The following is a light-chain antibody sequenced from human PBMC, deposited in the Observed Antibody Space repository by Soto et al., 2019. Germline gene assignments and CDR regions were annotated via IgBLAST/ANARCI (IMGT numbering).Light chain of an antibody. J-gene: IGKJ1*01. V-gene: IGKV3-20*01. CDR1: QSVSSNS. Sequence: EVVLTQSPGTLSLSPGERATLSCRASQSVSSNSLAWYQQKPGQAPRLLIYAASSRATGIPDRFSGSGSGTDFTLTISRLEPEDFAVYYCPQYGRSPLTFGQGTKVEIK. CDR2: AAS. CDR3: PQYGRSPLT.